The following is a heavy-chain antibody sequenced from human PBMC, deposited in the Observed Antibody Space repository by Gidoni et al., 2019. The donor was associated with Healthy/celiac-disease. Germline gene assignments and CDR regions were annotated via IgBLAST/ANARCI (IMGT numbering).Heavy chain of an antibody. Sequence: EVQLVESGGGLVKPGGSLRLSCAASGFTFSNAWMSWVRQAPGKRLEWVGRIKSKTDGGTTDYAAPVKGRFTISRDDSKNTLYLQMNSLKTEDTAVYYCTTAGYSYASGYYYYGMDVWGQGTTVTVSS. CDR2: IKSKTDGGTT. D-gene: IGHD5-18*01. J-gene: IGHJ6*02. V-gene: IGHV3-15*01. CDR1: GFTFSNAW. CDR3: TTAGYSYASGYYYYGMDV.